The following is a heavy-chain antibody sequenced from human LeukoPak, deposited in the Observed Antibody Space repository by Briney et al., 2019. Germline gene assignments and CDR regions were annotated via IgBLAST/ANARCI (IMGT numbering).Heavy chain of an antibody. D-gene: IGHD3-3*01. J-gene: IGHJ6*03. Sequence: GASVKVSCKASGGTFSSYAISWVRQAPGQGLEWMGGIIPIFGTANYAQKFQGRVTITADKSTSTAHMELSSLRSEDTAVYYCARGARIFGVVMPSHYYMDVWGKGTTVTVSS. V-gene: IGHV1-69*06. CDR1: GGTFSSYA. CDR3: ARGARIFGVVMPSHYYMDV. CDR2: IIPIFGTA.